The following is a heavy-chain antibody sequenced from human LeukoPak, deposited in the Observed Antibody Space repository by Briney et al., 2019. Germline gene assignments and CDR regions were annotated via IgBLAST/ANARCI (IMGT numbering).Heavy chain of an antibody. Sequence: SQTLPLTCTVSGASISSGDSYWSWIRQPPGKGLEWIGYIYYTGSAFYNPSLKSRVTISVDTSKNQFSLKLSPVTAADTAVYYCAREEGGDYVYYWGQGTLVTVSS. CDR1: GASISSGDSY. CDR3: AREEGGDYVYY. J-gene: IGHJ4*02. CDR2: IYYTGSA. D-gene: IGHD4-17*01. V-gene: IGHV4-30-4*01.